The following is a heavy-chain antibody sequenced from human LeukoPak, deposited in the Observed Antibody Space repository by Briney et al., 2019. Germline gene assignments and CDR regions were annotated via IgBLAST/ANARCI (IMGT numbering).Heavy chain of an antibody. CDR1: GFTFSSYW. CDR2: IKQDGSEK. V-gene: IGHV3-7*05. D-gene: IGHD1-26*01. J-gene: IGHJ4*02. CDR3: ARVKVGTTNRFDY. Sequence: PGGSLRLSCAASGFTFSSYWMSWVRQAPGKGLEWVANIKQDGSEKYYVDSVKGRFTISRDNAKNSPYLQMNSLRAEDTAVYYCARVKVGTTNRFDYWGQGTLVTVSS.